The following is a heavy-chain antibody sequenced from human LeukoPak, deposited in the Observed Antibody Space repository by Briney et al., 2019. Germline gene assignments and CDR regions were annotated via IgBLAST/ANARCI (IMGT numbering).Heavy chain of an antibody. CDR3: ARGTGEVTAGYY. Sequence: GGSLRLSCVASGFTVRSFYMSWVRQAPGKGLEWVSVIYNDGRTFYADSVKGRFTISRDDSKNTLSLQMNSLRADDTAVYYCARGTGEVTAGYYWGQGTLVTVSS. CDR1: GFTVRSFY. CDR2: IYNDGRT. V-gene: IGHV3-53*01. J-gene: IGHJ4*02. D-gene: IGHD2-21*02.